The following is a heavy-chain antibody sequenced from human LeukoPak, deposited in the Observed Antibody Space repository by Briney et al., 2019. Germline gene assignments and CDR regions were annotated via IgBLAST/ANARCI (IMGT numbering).Heavy chain of an antibody. CDR2: IYYSGST. Sequence: PSETLSLTCTVSGGSISSSSYYWGWICQPPGKGLEWIGYIYYSGSTNYNPSLKSRVTISVDTSKNQFSLKLSSVTAADTAVYYCARDKRGSYYDYYYYMDVWGKGTTVTVSS. CDR3: ARDKRGSYYDYYYYMDV. V-gene: IGHV4-61*01. CDR1: GGSISSSSYY. J-gene: IGHJ6*03. D-gene: IGHD1-26*01.